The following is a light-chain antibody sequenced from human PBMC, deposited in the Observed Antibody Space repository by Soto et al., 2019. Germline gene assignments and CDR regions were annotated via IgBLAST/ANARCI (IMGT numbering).Light chain of an antibody. CDR2: DVT. Sequence: QSVLTQPASVSVSPGQSITISCTGTSRDVGGYNSVSWYRQDTGKAPKLMIYDVTNRPSGVSNRFSGSKSGNTASLTISGLQAEDEADYYCSSFTSSITYVFGTGTKVTVL. CDR3: SSFTSSITYV. CDR1: SRDVGGYNS. V-gene: IGLV2-14*01. J-gene: IGLJ1*01.